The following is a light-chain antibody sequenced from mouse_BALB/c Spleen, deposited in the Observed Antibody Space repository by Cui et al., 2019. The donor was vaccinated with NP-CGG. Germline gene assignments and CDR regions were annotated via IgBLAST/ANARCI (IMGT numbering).Light chain of an antibody. CDR3: ALWYSNHWV. Sequence: QAVVSQASAPTTSPGETVTLTCRSSTGAVTTSNYANWVQEKPDHLFNGLIGGTKNRAPGVPARFSGSLIGDKAALTITGAQTEDEAIYFCALWYSNHWVFGGGTKLTVL. J-gene: IGLJ1*01. V-gene: IGLV1*01. CDR1: TGAVTTSNY. CDR2: GTK.